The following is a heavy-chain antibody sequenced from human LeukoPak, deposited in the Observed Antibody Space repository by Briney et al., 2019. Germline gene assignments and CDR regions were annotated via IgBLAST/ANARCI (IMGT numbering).Heavy chain of an antibody. CDR2: ISAYNGNT. D-gene: IGHD3-10*01. CDR3: ARDDPILSITMVRGVISYGMDV. V-gene: IGHV1-18*01. CDR1: GYTFTSYG. Sequence: ASVKVSCKASGYTFTSYGISWVRQAPGQGLEWMGWISAYNGNTNYAQKLQGRVTMTTDTSTSTAYMELRSLRSDDTAVYYCARDDPILSITMVRGVISYGMDVWGLGTTVTVSS. J-gene: IGHJ6*02.